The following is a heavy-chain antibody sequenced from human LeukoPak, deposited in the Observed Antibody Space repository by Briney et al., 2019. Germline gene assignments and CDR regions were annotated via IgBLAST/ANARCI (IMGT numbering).Heavy chain of an antibody. Sequence: GGSLRLSCAASGFTFSSYWMPWVRQAPGKGRVWVSRIKSDGSTRYADSVKGRFTISRDNAKNTVSLQMNSLRAEDTGVYYCARAPSEIGGYYPEYFRHWGQGTLVTVSP. CDR2: IKSDGST. CDR3: ARAPSEIGGYYPEYFRH. J-gene: IGHJ1*01. D-gene: IGHD3-22*01. CDR1: GFTFSSYW. V-gene: IGHV3-74*01.